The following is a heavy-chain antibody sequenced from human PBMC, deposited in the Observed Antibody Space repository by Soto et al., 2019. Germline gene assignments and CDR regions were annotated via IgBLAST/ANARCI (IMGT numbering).Heavy chain of an antibody. CDR3: AKDPRERPANQFDY. J-gene: IGHJ4*02. CDR2: ISGSGGST. D-gene: IGHD1-26*01. CDR1: GFTVSSYA. Sequence: EMQLLESGGGLVQHGGSLRLSCAASGFTVSSYAMSWVRQAPGKGLEWVSAISGSGGSTYYADSVKGRFTISRDNSKNTLYLQMNSLRAEDTAVYYCAKDPRERPANQFDYWGQGTLVTVSS. V-gene: IGHV3-23*01.